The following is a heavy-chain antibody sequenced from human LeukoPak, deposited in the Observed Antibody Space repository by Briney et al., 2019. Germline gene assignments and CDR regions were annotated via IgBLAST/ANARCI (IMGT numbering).Heavy chain of an antibody. J-gene: IGHJ6*02. CDR1: GYRFTSYW. CDR3: VRHSRYSSSDSYYSYYYGLDV. V-gene: IGHV5-51*01. CDR2: IYPGDSDT. Sequence: GESLKISCKGSGYRFTSYWIAWVRQMPGKGLEWMGIIYPGDSDTRYSPSFQGQVTFSADKSISTAYLQWSSLKASDTAMYYCVRHSRYSSSDSYYSYYYGLDVWGQGTTVTVSS. D-gene: IGHD2-15*01.